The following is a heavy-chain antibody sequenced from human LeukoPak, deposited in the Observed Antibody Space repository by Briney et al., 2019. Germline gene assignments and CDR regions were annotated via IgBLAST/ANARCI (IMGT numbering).Heavy chain of an antibody. CDR3: AKGPRLNSGYHPDC. V-gene: IGHV3-23*01. J-gene: IGHJ4*02. CDR2: ITGSDDAT. CDR1: GFTFSSYW. Sequence: PGGSLRLSCAASGFTFSSYWMHWVRQAPGKGLVWVSTITGSDDATYYADSVKGRFTISRDFSKNTVHLLMHSLRVEDTAIYYCAKGPRLNSGYHPDCWGQGTLVTVSS. D-gene: IGHD3-22*01.